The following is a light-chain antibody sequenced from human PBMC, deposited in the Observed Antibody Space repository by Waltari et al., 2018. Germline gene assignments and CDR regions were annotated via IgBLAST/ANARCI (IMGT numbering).Light chain of an antibody. CDR2: SNN. Sequence: QSVLTQPPSASGTPGQRVTISCSGSSSNIGSNTVNWYQQLPGTAPKLLIYSNNQRPSGVSDRFSGLQSEDEADYYCAAWDDSLNGVVFGGGTKLTVL. V-gene: IGLV1-44*01. CDR1: SSNIGSNT. J-gene: IGLJ2*01. CDR3: AAWDDSLNGVV.